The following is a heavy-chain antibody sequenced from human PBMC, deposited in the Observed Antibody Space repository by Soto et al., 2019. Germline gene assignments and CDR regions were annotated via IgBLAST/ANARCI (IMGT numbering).Heavy chain of an antibody. CDR3: VRIRYQFPSFVLWLQP. Sequence: AETLASTFAVYGGFLRESYWTWIRQPPGKVLELIGEINHVGGTNHNPSLKSRVNMSVDTSQNQFSLRLISVTAADASMYFCVRIRYQFPSFVLWLQPWGHGTPVIVSS. CDR2: INHVGGT. J-gene: IGHJ5*02. V-gene: IGHV4-34*01. CDR1: GGFLRESY. D-gene: IGHD2-8*01.